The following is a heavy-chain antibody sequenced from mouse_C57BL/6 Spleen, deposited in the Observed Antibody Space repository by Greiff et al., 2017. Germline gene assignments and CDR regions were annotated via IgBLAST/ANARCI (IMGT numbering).Heavy chain of an antibody. V-gene: IGHV1-53*01. CDR2: INPSNGGT. CDR1: GYTFTSYW. D-gene: IGHD1-1*01. CDR3: ARGYYGSSRYYAMDY. J-gene: IGHJ4*01. Sequence: VQLQQPGTELVKPGASVKLSCKASGYTFTSYWMHWVKQRPGQGLAWIGNINPSNGGTNYNEKFKSKATLTVDKSSSTAYMQLSSLTSEDSAVYYCARGYYGSSRYYAMDYWGQGTSVTVSS.